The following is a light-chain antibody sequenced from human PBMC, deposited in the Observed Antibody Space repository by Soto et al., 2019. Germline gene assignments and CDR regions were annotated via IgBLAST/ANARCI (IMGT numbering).Light chain of an antibody. J-gene: IGLJ1*01. Sequence: QSVLTQPRSVSGSPGQSVTISCTGTNSDVGGYNYVSWYQQHPGKAPKVMIYDVSERPSGVPDRFSGSKSGNTASLTISGLQAEDEADYYCCSYAGSPRYVLGTGTKLTVL. CDR1: NSDVGGYNY. CDR3: CSYAGSPRYV. V-gene: IGLV2-11*01. CDR2: DVS.